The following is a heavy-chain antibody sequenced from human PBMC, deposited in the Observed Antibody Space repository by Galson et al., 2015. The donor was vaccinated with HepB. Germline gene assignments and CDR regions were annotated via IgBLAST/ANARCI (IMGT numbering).Heavy chain of an antibody. J-gene: IGHJ3*02. CDR1: GFTFSSFA. Sequence: SLRLSCATSGFTFSSFAMTWVRQAPGKGREWVSAISNGGDTTYYADSVKGRFSITRDVSKSTLSLQMNSLRAEDTAVYYCAKGDTPWGGFDIWGQGTMVTVSS. D-gene: IGHD2-21*01. CDR3: AKGDTPWGGFDI. CDR2: ISNGGDTT. V-gene: IGHV3-23*01.